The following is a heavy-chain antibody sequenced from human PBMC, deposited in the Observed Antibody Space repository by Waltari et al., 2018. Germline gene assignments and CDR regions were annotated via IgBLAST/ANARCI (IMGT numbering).Heavy chain of an antibody. CDR1: GLTFCNYW. J-gene: IGHJ4*02. CDR2: IKQLGNEK. V-gene: IGHV3-7*01. CDR3: ARDLRSWPYYLDY. Sequence: EVQLVESGGALVQPGGSLRLSCAASGLTFCNYWMNWVRQAPGRGRGWVASIKQLGNEKNYGDSVRGRFTISRDDAKKSVYLELNSLRADDTAVYYCARDLRSWPYYLDYWGQGTLVTVSS. D-gene: IGHD6-13*01.